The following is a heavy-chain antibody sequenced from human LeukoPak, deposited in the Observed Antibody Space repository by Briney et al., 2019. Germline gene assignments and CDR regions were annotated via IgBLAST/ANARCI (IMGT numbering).Heavy chain of an antibody. CDR1: GVSISSYY. J-gene: IGHJ5*02. CDR2: ISYSGST. D-gene: IGHD5-18*01. CDR3: ARGGYNYGGHNWFDP. Sequence: SETLSLTCTVSGVSISSYYWSWIRHPPGKGLEWLGYISYSGSTNYSPSLKSRVTISVDTSKNQFSLKLSSVTAADTAVYYCARGGYNYGGHNWFDPWGQGTLVTVSS. V-gene: IGHV4-59*01.